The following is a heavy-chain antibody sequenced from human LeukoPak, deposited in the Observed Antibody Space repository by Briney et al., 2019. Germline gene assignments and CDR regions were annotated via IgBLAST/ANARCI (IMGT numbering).Heavy chain of an antibody. Sequence: PGGSLRLSCAASELTVSNSYMSWVRQAPGKGLQWVSVIYSGGSTYYADSLKGRFTISRDTSKNTLYLQMNSLRAEDTAVYYCARGLRWGTTMVKYYMDVWGTGTTVTVSS. D-gene: IGHD3-10*01. CDR2: IYSGGST. CDR3: ARGLRWGTTMVKYYMDV. J-gene: IGHJ6*03. CDR1: ELTVSNSY. V-gene: IGHV3-53*01.